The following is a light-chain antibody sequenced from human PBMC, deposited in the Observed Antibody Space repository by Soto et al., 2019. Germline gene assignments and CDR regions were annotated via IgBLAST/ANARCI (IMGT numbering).Light chain of an antibody. Sequence: DIQMTQSPSTLSASVGDRVTITCRASQNIKNWLAWYQQKPGKAPNLLIYRASTLASGVPSRFSGSGSGTEFTLTISSLQPDDFASYYCQQYGSYSEYNFDQGTKLEIK. CDR1: QNIKNW. V-gene: IGKV1-5*03. J-gene: IGKJ2*01. CDR3: QQYGSYSEYN. CDR2: RAS.